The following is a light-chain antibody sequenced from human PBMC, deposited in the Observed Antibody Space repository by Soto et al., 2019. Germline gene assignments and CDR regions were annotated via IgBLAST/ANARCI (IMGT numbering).Light chain of an antibody. CDR3: QQADSFPLT. V-gene: IGKV1-12*01. CDR1: QGISSW. CDR2: GAS. Sequence: IQITRSPSSVSASVGDRVTIAFRASQGISSWLDWYQQKPGKAPNLLIYGASSLQSGVPSRFSGSASGTDFTLTITSMQPEDFANYYCQQADSFPLTFGGGTKLDIK. J-gene: IGKJ4*01.